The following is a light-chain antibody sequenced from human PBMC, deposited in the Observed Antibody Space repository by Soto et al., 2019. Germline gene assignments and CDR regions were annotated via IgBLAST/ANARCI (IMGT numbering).Light chain of an antibody. V-gene: IGKV1-17*03. J-gene: IGKJ1*01. CDR3: QQYYSYPRT. CDR1: QGINSY. CDR2: AAS. Sequence: DIKMSQSPSAMSACVGDRVTITCRASQGINSYLAWFQQKPGKVPKRLIYAASNLESGVPSRFSGSGSGTEFTLTINSLQPEDFATYYCQQYYSYPRTFGQGTKVDIK.